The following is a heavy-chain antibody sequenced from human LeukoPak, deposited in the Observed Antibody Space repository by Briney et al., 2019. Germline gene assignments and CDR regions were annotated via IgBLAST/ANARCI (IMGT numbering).Heavy chain of an antibody. J-gene: IGHJ4*02. CDR2: IWYDGSNK. CDR1: GFTFSSYG. CDR3: ARYYYDSSGYPYYLDY. D-gene: IGHD3-22*01. Sequence: GRSLRLSCAASGFTFSSYGMHWVRQAPGKGLEWVAVIWYDGSNKYYADSVKGRFTISRDNSKNTLYLQMNSLRAEDTAVYYCARYYYDSSGYPYYLDYWGQGTLVTVSP. V-gene: IGHV3-33*01.